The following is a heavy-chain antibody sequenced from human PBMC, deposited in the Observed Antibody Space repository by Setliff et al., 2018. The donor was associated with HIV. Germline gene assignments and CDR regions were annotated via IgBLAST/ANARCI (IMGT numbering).Heavy chain of an antibody. J-gene: IGHJ4*02. CDR3: ARTYCSSTSCYKGYFDY. CDR2: IYSGGST. V-gene: IGHV3-53*04. Sequence: GGSLRLSCAASGFTVSSNYMSWVRQAPGKGPEWVSVIYSGGSTYYADSVKGRFTISRHNSKNTLYLQMNSLRAEDTAVYYCARTYCSSTSCYKGYFDYWGQGTLVTVSS. D-gene: IGHD2-2*02. CDR1: GFTVSSNY.